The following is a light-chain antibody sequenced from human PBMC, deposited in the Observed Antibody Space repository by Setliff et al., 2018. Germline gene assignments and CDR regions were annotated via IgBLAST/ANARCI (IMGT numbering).Light chain of an antibody. CDR1: SSDIGGYNY. Sequence: QSALTQPASVSGSPGQSITISCTGTSSDIGGYNYVSWYQQHPGKAPKFMIYEVSNRPSGVSNRFSGSKSGKTASLTISGLQAEDEADYYCSSYTSSGTDVFGRGTKVTVL. CDR2: EVS. J-gene: IGLJ1*01. CDR3: SSYTSSGTDV. V-gene: IGLV2-14*01.